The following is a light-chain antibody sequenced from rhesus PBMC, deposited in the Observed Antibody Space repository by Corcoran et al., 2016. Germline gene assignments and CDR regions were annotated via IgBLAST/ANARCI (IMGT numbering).Light chain of an antibody. V-gene: IGKV1-36*01. J-gene: IGKJ3*01. Sequence: DIQMTQSPSSLSALVGDRVTINCRASQGISKYLSWYQQKPGKAPKRLIYAASSLESGVPSRFSGSGFGTECTLTVSGLQPEDFAAYYCLQYNSKPFTFGPGTKLDIE. CDR2: AAS. CDR1: QGISKY. CDR3: LQYNSKPFT.